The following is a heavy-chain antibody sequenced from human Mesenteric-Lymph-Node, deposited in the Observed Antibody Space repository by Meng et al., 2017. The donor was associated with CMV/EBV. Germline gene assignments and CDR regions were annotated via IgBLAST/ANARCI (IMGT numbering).Heavy chain of an antibody. CDR2: IYYSGST. V-gene: IGHV4-61*08. Sequence: SETLSLTCTVSGGSISSGGYYWSWIRQHPGKGLEWIGYIYYSGSTNYNPSLKSRVTISVDTSKNQFSLKLSSVTAADTAVYYCARADVTIFGVVIRGFGMDVWGQGTTVTVSS. D-gene: IGHD3-3*01. CDR3: ARADVTIFGVVIRGFGMDV. J-gene: IGHJ6*02. CDR1: GGSISSGGYY.